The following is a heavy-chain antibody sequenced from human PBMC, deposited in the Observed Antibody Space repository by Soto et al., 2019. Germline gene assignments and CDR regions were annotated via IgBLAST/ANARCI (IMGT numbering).Heavy chain of an antibody. J-gene: IGHJ4*02. CDR1: GFNLGSYW. D-gene: IGHD1-1*01. V-gene: IGHV3-74*01. CDR3: ARGGLEPFDY. Sequence: GGSLRLSCAASGFNLGSYWMHWVRQAPGKGLVWVSRINAYGNTINYAESVEGRFTISRDDAKSEVYLQMNNLRAEDTAVYYCARGGLEPFDYWGQGALVTVSS. CDR2: INAYGNTI.